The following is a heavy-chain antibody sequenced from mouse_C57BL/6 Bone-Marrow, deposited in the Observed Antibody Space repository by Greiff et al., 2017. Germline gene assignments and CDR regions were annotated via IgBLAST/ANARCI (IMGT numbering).Heavy chain of an antibody. CDR2: IHPSDGDT. Sequence: QVQLKESGAELVKPGASVKVSCKASGYTFTSYWMHWVKQRPGQGLEWIGRIHPSDGDTNYNQKFKGKATLTVDKSSSTAYMQLRSLTSEDSAVYYCAMEGYDVPYSYAMDYWGQGTSVTVSS. V-gene: IGHV1-74*01. D-gene: IGHD2-2*01. J-gene: IGHJ4*01. CDR3: AMEGYDVPYSYAMDY. CDR1: GYTFTSYW.